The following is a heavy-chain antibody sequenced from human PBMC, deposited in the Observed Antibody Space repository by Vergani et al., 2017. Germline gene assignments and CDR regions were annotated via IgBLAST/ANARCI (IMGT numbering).Heavy chain of an antibody. CDR2: INHSGST. V-gene: IGHV4-34*01. D-gene: IGHD1-26*01. CDR1: GGSFSGYY. Sequence: QVQLQQWGAGLLKPSETLSLTCAVYGGSFSGYYWSWIRQPPGKGLEWIGEINHSGSTNYNPSLKSRVTISADSSRNQFFLKLTSVTAADTAIYYCAGPSIGSYLDQQAFDIWGQGTVVTVSS. CDR3: AGPSIGSYLDQQAFDI. J-gene: IGHJ3*02.